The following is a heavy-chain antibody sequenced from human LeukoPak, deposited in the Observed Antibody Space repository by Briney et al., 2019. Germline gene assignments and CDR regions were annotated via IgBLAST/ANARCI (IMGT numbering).Heavy chain of an antibody. D-gene: IGHD3-10*01. CDR1: GGSISSYY. V-gene: IGHV4-59*08. J-gene: IGHJ4*02. CDR3: ARHVGNSGSGSYLIYFDY. CDR2: ISYSGST. Sequence: SEPLSLTCTVSGGSISSYYWSWIRQPPGKGLEWIGHISYSGSTHYNPSLKSRVTISVDTSKNQFSLKLSSVTAADTAVYYCARHVGNSGSGSYLIYFDYWGQGTLVTVSS.